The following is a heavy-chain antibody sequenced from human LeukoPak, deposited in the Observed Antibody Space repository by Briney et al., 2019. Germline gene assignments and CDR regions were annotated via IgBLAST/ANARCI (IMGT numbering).Heavy chain of an antibody. D-gene: IGHD4-11*01. J-gene: IGHJ4*02. CDR1: GFTFRRYW. V-gene: IGHV3-7*03. CDR2: IKQDGGEI. CDR3: ARGVTTAIWSSFDY. Sequence: RGSLRLSCAASGFTFRRYWMSWVRQVPRKGLEWVANIKQDGGEIYYVDSVKGRFTISRDNAKNSLYLQMNSLRAEDTAVYYCARGVTTAIWSSFDYWGQGTLVTVSS.